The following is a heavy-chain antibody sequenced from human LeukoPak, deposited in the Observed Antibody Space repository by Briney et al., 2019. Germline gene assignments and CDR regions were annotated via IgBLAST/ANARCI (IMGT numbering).Heavy chain of an antibody. CDR1: GGTFSSYA. J-gene: IGHJ5*02. Sequence: SVKVSCKASGGTFSSYAISWVRQAPGQGLEWMGGIIPIFGTANYAQKFQGRVTITADESTSTAYMELSSLRSEDAAVYYCARSVYGSGSYLTPSESWGQGTLVTVSS. D-gene: IGHD3-10*01. V-gene: IGHV1-69*01. CDR2: IIPIFGTA. CDR3: ARSVYGSGSYLTPSES.